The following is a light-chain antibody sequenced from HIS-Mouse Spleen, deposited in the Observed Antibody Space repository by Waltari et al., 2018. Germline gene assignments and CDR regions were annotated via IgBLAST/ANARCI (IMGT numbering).Light chain of an antibody. CDR1: SSNLRSNS. Sequence: QSVLTQPPSASGTPGQRVTISCSGSSSNLRSNSVYGYQQLPGTAPNLLIYRNNQRPSGVPDRFSGSKSGTSASLAISGLRSEDEADYYCAAWDDSLSGPVFGGGTKLTVL. CDR2: RNN. J-gene: IGLJ3*02. CDR3: AAWDDSLSGPV. V-gene: IGLV1-47*01.